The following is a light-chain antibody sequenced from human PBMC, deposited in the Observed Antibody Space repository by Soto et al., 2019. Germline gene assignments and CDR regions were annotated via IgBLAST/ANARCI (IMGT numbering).Light chain of an antibody. V-gene: IGKV1-39*01. CDR1: QNIRTY. J-gene: IGKJ2*01. Sequence: DIQMTQSPYSLSASLGDSVTITCRASQNIRTYLNWYQQKPGRAPKLLIHSASALPSGVPSRFSGNGSGTEFTLTMSCLQPEDFASYYCQQGHSTPYTFGQGTKVEIK. CDR2: SAS. CDR3: QQGHSTPYT.